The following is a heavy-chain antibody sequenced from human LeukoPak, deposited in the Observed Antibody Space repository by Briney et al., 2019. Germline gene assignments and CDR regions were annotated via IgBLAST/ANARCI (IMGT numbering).Heavy chain of an antibody. V-gene: IGHV1-2*02. D-gene: IGHD3-16*02. CDR2: INPNRGGT. Sequence: ASVKVSCKASGYTFTGYYIHWVRQAPGQGLEWMGWINPNRGGTNYAQKFQGRVTMTRDTSISTAYMELSRLRSDDTAVYYCARDLQTGGMIAFGGVITPGDYWGQGTLVTVSS. J-gene: IGHJ4*02. CDR3: ARDLQTGGMIAFGGVITPGDY. CDR1: GYTFTGYY.